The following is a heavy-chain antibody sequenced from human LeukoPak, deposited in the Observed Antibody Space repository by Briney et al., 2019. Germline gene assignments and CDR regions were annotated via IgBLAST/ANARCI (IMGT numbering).Heavy chain of an antibody. Sequence: GGSLRLSCAASGFTFRSYTMSWVRQGPGKGLEWVSAISGSGGSTYYADSVRGRFTISRDNSKNTLYLHMNSLRAEDTALYYCARNYYEPTYDYYFDCWGQGTLVTVSS. CDR1: GFTFRSYT. CDR3: ARNYYEPTYDYYFDC. J-gene: IGHJ4*02. V-gene: IGHV3-23*01. CDR2: ISGSGGST. D-gene: IGHD1-26*01.